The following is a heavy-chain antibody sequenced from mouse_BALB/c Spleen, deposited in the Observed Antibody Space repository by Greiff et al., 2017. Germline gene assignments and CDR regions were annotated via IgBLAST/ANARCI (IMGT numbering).Heavy chain of an antibody. Sequence: EVQVVESGGDLVKPGGSLKLSCAASGFTFSSYGMSWVRQTPDKRLEWVATISSGGSYTYYPDSVKGRFTISRDNAKNTLYLQMSSLKSEDTAMYYCARHDGKKTAMDYWGQGTSVTVSS. V-gene: IGHV5-6*01. J-gene: IGHJ4*01. CDR1: GFTFSSYG. CDR3: ARHDGKKTAMDY. CDR2: ISSGGSYT. D-gene: IGHD2-1*01.